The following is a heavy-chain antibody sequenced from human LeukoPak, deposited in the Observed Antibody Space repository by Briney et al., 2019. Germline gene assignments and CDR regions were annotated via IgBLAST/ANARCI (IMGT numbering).Heavy chain of an antibody. CDR2: IYTSGST. Sequence: SETLSPTCTVSGGSISSYYWSWIRQPAGKGLEWIGRIYTSGSTNYNPSLKSRVTMSVDTSKNQFSLKLSSVTAADTAVYYCARRVQAAAVDNWFDPWGQGTLVTVSS. V-gene: IGHV4-4*07. J-gene: IGHJ5*02. D-gene: IGHD6-13*01. CDR3: ARRVQAAAVDNWFDP. CDR1: GGSISSYY.